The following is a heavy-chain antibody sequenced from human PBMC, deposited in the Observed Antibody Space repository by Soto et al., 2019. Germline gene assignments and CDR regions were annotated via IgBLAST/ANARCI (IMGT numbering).Heavy chain of an antibody. CDR1: GGSISSYY. Sequence: QVQLQESGPGLVKPSETLSLTCSVSGGSISSYYWSWIRQPPGKGLEWIGYIYYSGSTNFNPSLKGRATISVDTSKNQFSLKLTSVTAADTAVYYCAREEGLSFDYWGQGTLVTVSS. CDR2: IYYSGST. V-gene: IGHV4-59*01. CDR3: AREEGLSFDY. D-gene: IGHD3-3*01. J-gene: IGHJ4*02.